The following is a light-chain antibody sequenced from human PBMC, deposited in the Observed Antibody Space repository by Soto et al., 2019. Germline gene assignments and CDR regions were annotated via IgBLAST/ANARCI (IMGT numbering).Light chain of an antibody. V-gene: IGKV1-12*01. J-gene: IGKJ2*01. CDR3: QQANSFPYT. Sequence: DIQMTQSPSSVSASVGDRVTITCRASQVISSWLAWYQQKPGKAPKLLISAASSLQSGVPSRFSGSGSGTDFTLTISSLQPADFESYYCQQANSFPYTFGQGTKLEIK. CDR2: AAS. CDR1: QVISSW.